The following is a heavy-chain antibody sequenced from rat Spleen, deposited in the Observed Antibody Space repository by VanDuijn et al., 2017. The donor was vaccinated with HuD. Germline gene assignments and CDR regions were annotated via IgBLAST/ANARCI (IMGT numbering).Heavy chain of an antibody. Sequence: EVKLVESGGGLVQPGRSLRLSCAASGFTFSDYNMAWVRQAPTKGLEWVATISYDGSSTYYRDSVKGRFTISRDNVKNTLYVQMDSLRSEDTATYYCARAGYLRDWYFDFWGPGTMVTVSS. J-gene: IGHJ1*01. V-gene: IGHV5-7*01. CDR2: ISYDGSST. CDR1: GFTFSDYN. CDR3: ARAGYLRDWYFDF. D-gene: IGHD2-2*01.